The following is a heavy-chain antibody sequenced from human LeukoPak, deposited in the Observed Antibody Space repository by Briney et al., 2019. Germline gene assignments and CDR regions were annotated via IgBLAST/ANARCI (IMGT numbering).Heavy chain of an antibody. Sequence: PSETLSLTCTVSGGSISSSSYYWAWIRQPPGKGLEWIGCIYSSGSTYYNPSLMSRVTISVDTSRRQFSLKLSSVTAADTAVYYCARLGGSGDIFDIWDQGTMVTVSS. J-gene: IGHJ3*02. CDR2: IYSSGST. CDR1: GGSISSSSYY. CDR3: ARLGGSGDIFDI. D-gene: IGHD3-10*01. V-gene: IGHV4-39*01.